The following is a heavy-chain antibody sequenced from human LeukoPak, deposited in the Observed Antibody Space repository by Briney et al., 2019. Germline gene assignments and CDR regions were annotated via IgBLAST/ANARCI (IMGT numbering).Heavy chain of an antibody. CDR1: GFTFSSYD. D-gene: IGHD3-10*01. J-gene: IGHJ4*01. CDR3: AKDRGLLWFGDVFDY. CDR2: IGTAGEI. V-gene: IGHV3-13*01. Sequence: TGGSLRLSCAASGFTFSSYDIHWVRQATGKGLEWVSGIGTAGEIYYPGSVKGRFTISRDNSKDTLYLQMNSPRAEDTAVYYCAKDRGLLWFGDVFDYWGHGTLVTVSS.